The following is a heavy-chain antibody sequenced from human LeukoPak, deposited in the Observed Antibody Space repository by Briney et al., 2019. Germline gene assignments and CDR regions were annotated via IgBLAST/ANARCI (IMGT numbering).Heavy chain of an antibody. CDR1: GFSFDDYG. D-gene: IGHD3-22*01. CDR2: INWNGDST. V-gene: IGHV3-20*04. CDR3: ARDLRVVITGSFDS. Sequence: GGSLRLSCAASGFSFDDYGLTWVRQAPGKGLEWVSGINWNGDSTDYADSVKGRFTISRDNAKNSLYLQMNSLRAEDTALYYCARDLRVVITGSFDSWGQGPLVTASS. J-gene: IGHJ4*02.